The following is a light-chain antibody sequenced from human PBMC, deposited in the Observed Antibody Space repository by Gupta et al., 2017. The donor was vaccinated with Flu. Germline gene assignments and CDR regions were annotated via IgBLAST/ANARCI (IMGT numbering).Light chain of an antibody. Sequence: VTISCSGSSSNIGNNYVSWYQQLPGTAPKLLIYENNKRPSGIPDRFSGSKSGTSATLGITGLQTGDEADYYCGTWDSSRSALWVFGGGTKLTVL. CDR3: GTWDSSRSALWV. CDR2: ENN. J-gene: IGLJ3*02. V-gene: IGLV1-51*02. CDR1: SSNIGNNY.